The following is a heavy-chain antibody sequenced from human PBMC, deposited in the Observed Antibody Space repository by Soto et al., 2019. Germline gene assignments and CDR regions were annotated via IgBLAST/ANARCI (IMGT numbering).Heavy chain of an antibody. V-gene: IGHV4-61*01. Sequence: ASETLSLTCTVSVGSVSSGSYYWSWIRQPPGKGLEWIGYIYYSGSTNYNPSLKSRVTISVDTSKNQFSLKLSSVTAADTAVYYCAREGYSSGWTEYFQHWGQGTLVTVSS. D-gene: IGHD6-19*01. CDR2: IYYSGST. CDR1: VGSVSSGSYY. J-gene: IGHJ1*01. CDR3: AREGYSSGWTEYFQH.